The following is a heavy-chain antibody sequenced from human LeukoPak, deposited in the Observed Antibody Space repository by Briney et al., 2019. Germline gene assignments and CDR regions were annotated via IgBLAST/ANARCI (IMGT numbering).Heavy chain of an antibody. Sequence: SETLSLTCTVSGGTISSYYWSWIRQPPGKGLEWIGYIYYSGSTNYNPSLKSRVTISVDTSKNQFSLKLSSVTAADTAVYYCAGEGYGMDVWGQGTTVTVSS. CDR2: IYYSGST. CDR3: AGEGYGMDV. V-gene: IGHV4-59*01. J-gene: IGHJ6*02. CDR1: GGTISSYY.